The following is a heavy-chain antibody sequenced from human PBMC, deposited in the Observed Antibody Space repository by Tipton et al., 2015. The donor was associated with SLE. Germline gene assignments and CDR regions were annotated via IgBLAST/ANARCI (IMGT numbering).Heavy chain of an antibody. CDR1: GFTFSSYN. CDR3: AKEGGQQLHGVWWFDP. CDR2: ISSSSSTI. J-gene: IGHJ5*02. D-gene: IGHD6-13*01. Sequence: GSLRLSCAASGFTFSSYNMNWVRQAPGKGLEWVSYISSSSSTIYYADSVKGRFTISRDNSKNTLFLQMNSLTAEDTAVYYCAKEGGQQLHGVWWFDPWGQGTLVTVSS. V-gene: IGHV3-48*01.